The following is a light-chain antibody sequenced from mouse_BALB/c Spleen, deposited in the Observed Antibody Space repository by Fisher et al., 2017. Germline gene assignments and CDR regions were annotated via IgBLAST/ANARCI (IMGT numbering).Light chain of an antibody. V-gene: IGKV4-58*01. Sequence: DIVMTQTTAIMSASLGEEITLTCSASSSVSYMHWYQQKSGASPKPLIHRTSNLASGVPARFSGSGSGTSYSLTISSVEAEDDATYYCQQRSSYPYTFGGGTKLEIK. CDR3: QQRSSYPYT. CDR2: RTS. J-gene: IGKJ2*01. CDR1: SSVSY.